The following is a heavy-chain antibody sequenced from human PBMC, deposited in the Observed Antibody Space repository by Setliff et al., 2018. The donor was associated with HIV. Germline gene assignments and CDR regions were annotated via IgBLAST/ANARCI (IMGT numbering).Heavy chain of an antibody. CDR3: ARSTVGAGTSFP. CDR1: GYSISRGGYY. J-gene: IGHJ5*02. D-gene: IGHD1-26*01. Sequence: SETLSLTCSVSGYSISRGGYYWSWIRQAPGKGLEWIGCISHSGNTNFNPSLNSRVTISVDTSKNQFSLRLTSVTAADTAIYYCARSTVGAGTSFPWGRGILVTVSS. CDR2: ISHSGNT. V-gene: IGHV4-61*08.